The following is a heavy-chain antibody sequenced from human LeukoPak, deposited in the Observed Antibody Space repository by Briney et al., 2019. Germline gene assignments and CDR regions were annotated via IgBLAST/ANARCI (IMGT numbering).Heavy chain of an antibody. J-gene: IGHJ4*02. CDR1: GGSISGYY. CDR2: IFYSGST. CDR3: ARHYSSGWDFDY. V-gene: IGHV4-59*08. D-gene: IGHD6-19*01. Sequence: TSETLSLTCTVSGGSISGYYWSWIRQPPGKGLEWIGYIFYSGSTSYNPSLKSRVTISVDTSKNQFSLHLSSVTAADTAVYYCARHYSSGWDFDYWGQGTLVTVSS.